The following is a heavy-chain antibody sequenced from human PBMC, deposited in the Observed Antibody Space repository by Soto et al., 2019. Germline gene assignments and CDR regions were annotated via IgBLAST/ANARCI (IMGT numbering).Heavy chain of an antibody. V-gene: IGHV3-48*03. CDR1: GFTFRSYE. CDR2: ISSRATGI. J-gene: IGHJ4*02. Sequence: GSLRLSCAASGFTFRSYEMNWVRQAPGKGLEWVSYISSRATGIFYADSVKGRFTISRDDANNSLYLQMNSLRAEDTAVYYCARPRAFDGYDGGYFFDFWGQGTLVTVSS. D-gene: IGHD5-12*01. CDR3: ARPRAFDGYDGGYFFDF.